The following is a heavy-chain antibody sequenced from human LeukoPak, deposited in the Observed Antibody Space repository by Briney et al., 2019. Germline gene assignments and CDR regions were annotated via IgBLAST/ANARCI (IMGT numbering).Heavy chain of an antibody. J-gene: IGHJ4*02. D-gene: IGHD3-10*01. CDR3: ARNRASGTPYFDY. CDR1: RGSISGFY. Sequence: SETLSLTCTISRGSISGFYWSWIRQPPGKGLEWIGYIYYSGSSNYNPSLKSRVTISVDTSRDQFSLKLSSVTAADTAVYYCARNRASGTPYFDYWGQGLLVTVSS. V-gene: IGHV4-59*08. CDR2: IYYSGSS.